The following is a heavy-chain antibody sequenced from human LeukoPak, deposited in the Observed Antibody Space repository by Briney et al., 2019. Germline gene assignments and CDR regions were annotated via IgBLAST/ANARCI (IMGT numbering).Heavy chain of an antibody. D-gene: IGHD6-19*01. Sequence: GESLKIPCKTSGYSFVSHWIVWVRQMPGKGLEWLGIIYPGDSDTRYSPSFQGQVTISADKSINTAYLQWSTLEASDTAMYYCARMLDSSGWFADYWGPGTLVTVSS. J-gene: IGHJ4*02. V-gene: IGHV5-51*01. CDR2: IYPGDSDT. CDR3: ARMLDSSGWFADY. CDR1: GYSFVSHW.